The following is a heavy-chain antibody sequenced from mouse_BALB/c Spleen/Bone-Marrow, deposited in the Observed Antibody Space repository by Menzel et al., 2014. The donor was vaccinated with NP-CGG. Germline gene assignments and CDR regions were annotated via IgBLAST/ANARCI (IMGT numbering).Heavy chain of an antibody. CDR2: IDPANGNT. J-gene: IGHJ3*01. V-gene: IGHV14-3*02. Sequence: EVQMQQSGAELVTPGASAQLSCTASGFNIKDTYMHWVKQRPEQGLEWIGRIDPANGNTKYDPKFQGKATITADTSSNTAYLQLSSLTSEDTAVYYCAPYYYGSSSIAYWGQGTLVTVSA. CDR3: APYYYGSSSIAY. D-gene: IGHD1-1*01. CDR1: GFNIKDTY.